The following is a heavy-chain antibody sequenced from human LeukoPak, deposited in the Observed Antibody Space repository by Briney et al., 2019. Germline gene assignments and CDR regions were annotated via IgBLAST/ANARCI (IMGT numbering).Heavy chain of an antibody. CDR1: GYSFTSYW. V-gene: IGHV5-51*01. D-gene: IGHD6-19*01. J-gene: IGHJ4*02. CDR3: ARQIGAVPGATEGNLDY. Sequence: GESLKISCKGSGYSFTSYWIGWVRQMPGKDLEWMGIIYPGDSDTRYNPSFQGQVTISADKSINPAYLQWSSLNASDNAMYYCARQIGAVPGATEGNLDYWGQGTLVSVSS. CDR2: IYPGDSDT.